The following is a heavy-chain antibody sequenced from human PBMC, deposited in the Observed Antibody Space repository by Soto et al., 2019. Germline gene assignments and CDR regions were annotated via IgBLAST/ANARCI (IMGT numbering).Heavy chain of an antibody. D-gene: IGHD3-3*01. Sequence: SVKVSCKASGGTFSSYAISWLRQSPGQGLEWMGGIIPIFGTANYAQKFQGRVTITADESTSTAYMELSSLRSEDTAVYYCASAHGYYDFWSGYYPTDYWGQGTLVTVSS. CDR1: GGTFSSYA. CDR3: ASAHGYYDFWSGYYPTDY. V-gene: IGHV1-69*13. J-gene: IGHJ4*02. CDR2: IIPIFGTA.